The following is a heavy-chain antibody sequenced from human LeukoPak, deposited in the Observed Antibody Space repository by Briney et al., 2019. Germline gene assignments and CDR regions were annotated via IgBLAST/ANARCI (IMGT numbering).Heavy chain of an antibody. Sequence: PSEALSLTCTVSGGSISSYYWSWIRQPPGKGLEWIGHIYYSGSTNYNPSLKSRVTISVDTSKNQFSLKLSSVTAADTAVYYCAREGSEYYDFWSGYYTGGYYYYYMDVWGKGTTVTVSS. CDR1: GGSISSYY. J-gene: IGHJ6*03. V-gene: IGHV4-59*01. D-gene: IGHD3-3*01. CDR3: AREGSEYYDFWSGYYTGGYYYYYMDV. CDR2: IYYSGST.